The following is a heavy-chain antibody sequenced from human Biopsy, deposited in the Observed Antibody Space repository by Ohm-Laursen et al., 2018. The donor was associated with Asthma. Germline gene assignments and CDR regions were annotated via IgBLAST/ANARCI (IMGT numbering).Heavy chain of an antibody. J-gene: IGHJ4*02. CDR1: GFAVSRDH. CDR3: AKRRGYSDLTDFDH. V-gene: IGHV3-30-3*01. Sequence: SLRLSCSASGFAVSRDHMFWVRQAPGKGLEWVAVVSYDGGVVHYADSMKGRFTISRDNAKSTLYLQMNRLRTDDTAAYFCAKRRGYSDLTDFDHWGQGTLVTVSS. D-gene: IGHD3-3*01. CDR2: VSYDGGVV.